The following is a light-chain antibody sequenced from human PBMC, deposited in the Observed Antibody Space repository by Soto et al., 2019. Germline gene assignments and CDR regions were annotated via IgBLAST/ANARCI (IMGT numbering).Light chain of an antibody. CDR2: ATS. CDR1: QGISNW. V-gene: IGKV1-12*01. J-gene: IGKJ3*01. CDR3: QQSSSFPLT. Sequence: DIQMTKYPSFVSASVGDRVTITCRASQGISNWLAWYQQKPGKAPKLLIYATSNLQGGVPSRFSGSGSGTDFTLTIGSLQPEDSATYYCQQSSSFPLTFGPGTKVDIK.